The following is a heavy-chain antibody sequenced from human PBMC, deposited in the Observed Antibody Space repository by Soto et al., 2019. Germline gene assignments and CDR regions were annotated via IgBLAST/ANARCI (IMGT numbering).Heavy chain of an antibody. CDR3: ARDTYSGYDFGL. CDR1: GASVAGGSYY. Sequence: QVQLRESGPGLVNPSQTLSLTCSVSGASVAGGSYYWSWVRQPPGKGLEWIGYIPSRGRPFYNPSLTSRGTISADTSKNQLSLQLTSVTAADTAVYYCARDTYSGYDFGLWGQGTLVTVSS. V-gene: IGHV4-30-4*01. D-gene: IGHD5-12*01. CDR2: IPSRGRP. J-gene: IGHJ5*02.